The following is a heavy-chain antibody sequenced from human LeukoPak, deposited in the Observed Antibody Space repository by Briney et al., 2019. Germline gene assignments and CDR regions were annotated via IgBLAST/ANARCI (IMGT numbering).Heavy chain of an antibody. CDR1: GYTFTSYY. Sequence: ASVKVSCKASGYTFTSYYMHWVRQAPGQGFEWMGIINPSGGSTSYAQKFQGRVTVTRDTSTSTVYLDLRSLRSEDTAVYYCARRDRMGYYFDYWGQGTLVTVSS. CDR2: INPSGGST. D-gene: IGHD2-15*01. V-gene: IGHV1-46*01. CDR3: ARRDRMGYYFDY. J-gene: IGHJ4*02.